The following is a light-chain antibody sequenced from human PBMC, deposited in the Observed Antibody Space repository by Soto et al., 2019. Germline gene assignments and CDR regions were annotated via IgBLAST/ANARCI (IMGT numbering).Light chain of an antibody. CDR2: QVS. V-gene: IGLV2-14*01. CDR3: SSYAGSTTYV. CDR1: TSDVGAYNY. J-gene: IGLJ1*01. Sequence: QSALTQTASVSGSPGQSIAISCTGTTSDVGAYNYVSWYQQHPGKAPKLMIYQVSNRPSGVSNRFSGSKSGNTASLTISGRQAEDEADYYCSSYAGSTTYVFGTGTKLTVL.